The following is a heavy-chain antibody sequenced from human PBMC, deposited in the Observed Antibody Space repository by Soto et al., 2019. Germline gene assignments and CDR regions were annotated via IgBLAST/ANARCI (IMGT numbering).Heavy chain of an antibody. CDR2: INPNSGDT. CDR3: ARVVAGRQFDV. V-gene: IGHV1-2*04. J-gene: IGHJ3*01. Sequence: QVQLVQSGAEVKKPGASVKVSCKAFGYTFTAYYMHWVRQAPGQGLEWMGWINPNSGDTYSIQKFQDWVTMTRDTSITTAYLELSRLRSDDTAVYYGARVVAGRQFDVWGQGTMVTVSS. D-gene: IGHD3-10*01. CDR1: GYTFTAYY.